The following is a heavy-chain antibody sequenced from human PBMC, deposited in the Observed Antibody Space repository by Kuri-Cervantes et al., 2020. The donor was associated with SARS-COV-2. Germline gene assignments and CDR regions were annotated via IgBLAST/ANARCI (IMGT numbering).Heavy chain of an antibody. D-gene: IGHD2-21*01. CDR1: ETTFPNYY. Sequence: ASVKVSCKAPETTFPNYYINRVRQATGQGLEWMGRVKTDSGNTLYAQIFQGRVTMTRDISTATAYMELSSLSSDDTAVYYCYCAPKEGFDSWGQGTLVTVSS. V-gene: IGHV1-8*01. J-gene: IGHJ4*02. CDR2: VKTDSGNT. CDR3: YCAPKEGFDS.